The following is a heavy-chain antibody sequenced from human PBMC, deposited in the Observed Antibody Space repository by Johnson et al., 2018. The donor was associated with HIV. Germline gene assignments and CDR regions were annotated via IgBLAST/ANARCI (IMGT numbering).Heavy chain of an antibody. J-gene: IGHJ3*02. CDR3: ARVRSGLSYDAFDI. D-gene: IGHD3-3*01. CDR1: GFTFSSYG. Sequence: QEQLVESGGGVVQPGKSLRLSCVASGFTFSSYGMHWVRQTPGKGLQWVANIWYDGSNKYYADSVKGRFTISRDNSKNSLYLQMNSLRAEDTAIYYCARVRSGLSYDAFDIWGQGTMVTVSS. CDR2: IWYDGSNK. V-gene: IGHV3-33*01.